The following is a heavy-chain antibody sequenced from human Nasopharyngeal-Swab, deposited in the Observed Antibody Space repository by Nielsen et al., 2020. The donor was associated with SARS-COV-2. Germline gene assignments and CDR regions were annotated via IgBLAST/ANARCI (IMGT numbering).Heavy chain of an antibody. CDR2: INSSAYSE. D-gene: IGHD6-25*01. V-gene: IGHV3-11*01. Sequence: WIRQPPGKGLEWVSGINSSAYSEFYADSVKGRFTISRDNAQNSLYLQMNNLRADDTAVYYCARDKGTSGWFDPWGPGTLVTVSS. CDR3: ARDKGTSGWFDP. J-gene: IGHJ5*02.